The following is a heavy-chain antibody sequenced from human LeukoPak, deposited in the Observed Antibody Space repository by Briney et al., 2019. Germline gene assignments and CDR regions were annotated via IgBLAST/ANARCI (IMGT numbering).Heavy chain of an antibody. CDR2: ISGSGGNT. D-gene: IGHD3-10*01. CDR3: AKGLITMVRGVIMD. Sequence: GGSLRRSCAASGFTFSGYAMYWVRQAPGKGLEWVSAISGSGGNTYYADSVKGRFTISRDNSKNTLYLQMNSLRAEDTAVYYCAKGLITMVRGVIMDWGQGTLVTVSS. V-gene: IGHV3-23*01. CDR1: GFTFSGYA. J-gene: IGHJ4*02.